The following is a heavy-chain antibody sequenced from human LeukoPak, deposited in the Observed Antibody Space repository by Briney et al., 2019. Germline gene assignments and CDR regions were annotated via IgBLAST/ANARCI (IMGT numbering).Heavy chain of an antibody. CDR2: INHSGST. J-gene: IGHJ6*02. D-gene: IGHD3-10*01. Sequence: SETLSLTCAVYGGSFSGYYWSWIRQPPGKGLEWMGEINHSGSTNYNPSLKSRVTISVDTSKNQFSLKLSSVTAADTAVYYCARGRLGRVLYYYYYGMDVWGQGTTVTVSS. V-gene: IGHV4-34*01. CDR3: ARGRLGRVLYYYYYGMDV. CDR1: GGSFSGYY.